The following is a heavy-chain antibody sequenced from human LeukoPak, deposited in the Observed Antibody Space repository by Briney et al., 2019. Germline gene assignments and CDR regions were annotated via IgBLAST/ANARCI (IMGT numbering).Heavy chain of an antibody. Sequence: GGSLRLSCAASGFTFDDYAMHWVRQAPGKGLEWVSGISWNSGSIGYADSVKGRFTISRDNAKNSLYLQMNSLRAEDTAVYYCAKKGDSSSWSLGYMDVWGKGTTVTVSS. J-gene: IGHJ6*03. D-gene: IGHD6-13*01. CDR2: ISWNSGSI. CDR3: AKKGDSSSWSLGYMDV. CDR1: GFTFDDYA. V-gene: IGHV3-9*01.